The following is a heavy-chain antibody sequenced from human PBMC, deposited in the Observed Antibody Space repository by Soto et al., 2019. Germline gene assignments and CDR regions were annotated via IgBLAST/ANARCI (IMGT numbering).Heavy chain of an antibody. V-gene: IGHV4-59*08. CDR2: IYYSGST. CDR3: ARAGDRAFHYGDTFDY. CDR1: GGSISSYY. D-gene: IGHD4-17*01. J-gene: IGHJ4*02. Sequence: SETLCLTCTVSGGSISSYYWSWIRQPPGKGLEWIGYIYYSGSTNYNPSLKSRVTISVDTSKNQFSLKLSSVTAADTAVYYCARAGDRAFHYGDTFDYWGQGTLVTVSS.